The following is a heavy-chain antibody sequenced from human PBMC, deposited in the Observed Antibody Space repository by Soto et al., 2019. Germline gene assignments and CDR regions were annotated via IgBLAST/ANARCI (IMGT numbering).Heavy chain of an antibody. J-gene: IGHJ4*02. D-gene: IGHD4-17*01. CDR2: IGADISYI. CDR1: GFSFSNYA. CDR3: AKDPNGDYVGAFDS. V-gene: IGHV3-23*01. Sequence: GGSLRLSCAASGFSFSNYAVTWVRQAPGKGLEWVSSIGADISYIYYADSVKGRFTISRDKSRNTVFLQMNSLRADDTAVYHRAKDPNGDYVGAFDSWGQGTLVTVSS.